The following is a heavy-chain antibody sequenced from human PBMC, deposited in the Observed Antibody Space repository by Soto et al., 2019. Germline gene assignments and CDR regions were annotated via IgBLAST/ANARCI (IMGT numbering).Heavy chain of an antibody. J-gene: IGHJ6*03. CDR1: GFTFSSYS. CDR3: AKKDYHMDV. Sequence: EVHLLESGGGLVQPGESLRLSCTASGFTFSSYSMSWVRQAPGKGLEWISAISGSGGSTYYAASVKGRFTISRDNSKNTLYLQMNSLRAEDTAVYYCAKKDYHMDVWGKGTTVTVSS. CDR2: ISGSGGST. V-gene: IGHV3-23*01.